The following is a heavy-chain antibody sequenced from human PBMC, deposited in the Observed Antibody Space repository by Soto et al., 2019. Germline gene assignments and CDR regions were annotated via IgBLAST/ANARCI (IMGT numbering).Heavy chain of an antibody. CDR1: GGTFSSYA. Sequence: QVHLVQSGAEVKKPGSSVKVSCKASGGTFSSYAISWVRQAPVQGLEWMGGIIPIFGTANYAQKFQGRVTITADESTSTAYMELSSLRSDATAVYYCARVYSSSGYFAYWGQGTLVTVSS. D-gene: IGHD6-6*01. J-gene: IGHJ4*02. CDR2: IIPIFGTA. V-gene: IGHV1-69*01. CDR3: ARVYSSSGYFAY.